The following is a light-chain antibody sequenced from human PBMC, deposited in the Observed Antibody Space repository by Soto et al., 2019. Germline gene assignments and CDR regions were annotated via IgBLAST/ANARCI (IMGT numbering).Light chain of an antibody. CDR1: QSVSSN. Sequence: EIVMTQSPATLSVSPGERATLSCRASQSVSSNLAWYQQKPGQAPRLLIYGASTRATAIHARLSGSESGTEFTLTISSLQYYDFAAYDCQLYNNCRQYILGQRTK. CDR2: GAS. J-gene: IGKJ2*01. V-gene: IGKV3-15*01. CDR3: QLYNNCRQYI.